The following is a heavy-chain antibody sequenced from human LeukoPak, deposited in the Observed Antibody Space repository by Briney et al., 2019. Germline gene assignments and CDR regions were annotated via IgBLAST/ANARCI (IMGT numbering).Heavy chain of an antibody. CDR1: GFTFSSYG. J-gene: IGHJ4*02. V-gene: IGHV3-23*01. Sequence: PGGSLRLSCAASGFTFSSYGMSWVRQAPGKGLEWVSAISGSGGSTYYADSVKGRFTISRDNSKNTLYLQMNSLRAEDTAVYYCAKEQRYFDWLLSVLPFDYWGQGTLVTVSS. D-gene: IGHD3-9*01. CDR3: AKEQRYFDWLLSVLPFDY. CDR2: ISGSGGST.